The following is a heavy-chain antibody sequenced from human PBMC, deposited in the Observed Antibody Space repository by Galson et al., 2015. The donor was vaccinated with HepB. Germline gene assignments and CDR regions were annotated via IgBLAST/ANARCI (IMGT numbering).Heavy chain of an antibody. V-gene: IGHV3-73*01. Sequence: SLRLSCAASGFTFSGSAIHWVRRASGKGLKWVGRIRSKLNSYATAYAESVRGKFTISRDDLKNMAYLQMNGLKTEDTAVYYCTRVVPLAAFDVWGQGTIVTVSS. CDR2: IRSKLNSYAT. D-gene: IGHD2-15*01. J-gene: IGHJ3*01. CDR1: GFTFSGSA. CDR3: TRVVPLAAFDV.